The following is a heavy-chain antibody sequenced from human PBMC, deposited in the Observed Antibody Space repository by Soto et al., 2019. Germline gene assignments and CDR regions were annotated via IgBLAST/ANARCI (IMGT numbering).Heavy chain of an antibody. CDR1: GFTFSSYS. CDR2: ISSSSSYI. D-gene: IGHD1-7*01. CDR3: ASGPYEQVELDDYYYYYMDV. Sequence: GGSLRLSCAASGFTFSSYSMNWVRQAPGKGLEWVSSISSSSSYIYYADSVKGRFTISRDNAKNSLYLQMNSLRAEDTAVYYCASGPYEQVELDDYYYYYMDVWGKGTTVTVS. V-gene: IGHV3-21*01. J-gene: IGHJ6*03.